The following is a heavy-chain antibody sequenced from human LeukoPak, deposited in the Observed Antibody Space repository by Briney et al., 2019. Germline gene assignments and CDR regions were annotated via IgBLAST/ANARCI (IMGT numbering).Heavy chain of an antibody. CDR2: ISSSGSTI. D-gene: IGHD3-22*01. V-gene: IGHV3-48*03. CDR1: GFTFSSYE. Sequence: GGSLRLSCAASGFTFSSYEMNWVRQAPGKGLEWVSYISSSGSTIYYADSVKGRFTISRDNAKNSLYLQMNSLRAEDTAVYYCAGDRDSSAFSGAFDIWGQGTMVTVSS. J-gene: IGHJ3*02. CDR3: AGDRDSSAFSGAFDI.